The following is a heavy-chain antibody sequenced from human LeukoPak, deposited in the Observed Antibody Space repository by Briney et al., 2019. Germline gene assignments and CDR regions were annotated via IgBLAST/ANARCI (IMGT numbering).Heavy chain of an antibody. CDR3: ARALGGYHVPDDY. CDR1: GGSISGGNDY. D-gene: IGHD6-13*01. Sequence: SETLSLTCTVSGGSISGGNDYWSWLRQPPGKGLEWIGSIYHSGSTYYNPSLKSRVTISVDTSKNQFSLKLSSVTAADTAVYYCARALGGYHVPDDYWGQGTLVTVSS. J-gene: IGHJ4*02. V-gene: IGHV4-39*07. CDR2: IYHSGST.